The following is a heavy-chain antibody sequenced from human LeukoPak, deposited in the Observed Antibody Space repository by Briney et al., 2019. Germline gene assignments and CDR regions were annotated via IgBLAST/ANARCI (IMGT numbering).Heavy chain of an antibody. V-gene: IGHV4-34*01. J-gene: IGHJ6*03. D-gene: IGHD2-2*01. CDR2: INHSGST. CDR3: ARVLKADVVVPAAINYYYYMDV. CDR1: GGSFSGYY. Sequence: PSETLSLTCAVYGGSFSGYYWSWIRQPPGKGLEWIGEINHSGSTNYNPSLKSRVTISVDTSKNQFSLKLSSVTAADTAVYYCARVLKADVVVPAAINYYYYMDVWGKGTTVTVSS.